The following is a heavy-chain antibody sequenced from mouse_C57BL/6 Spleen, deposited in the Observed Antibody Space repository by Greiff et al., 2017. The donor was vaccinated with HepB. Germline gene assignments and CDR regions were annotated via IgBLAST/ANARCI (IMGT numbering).Heavy chain of an antibody. Sequence: VHLVESGAELVRPGTSVKVSCKASGYAFTNYLIEWVKQRPGQGLEWIGVINPGSGGTNYNEKFKGKATLTADKSSSTAYMQLSSLTSEDSAVYFCARWGVTTGDYWGQGTTLTVSS. J-gene: IGHJ2*01. CDR2: INPGSGGT. CDR1: GYAFTNYL. CDR3: ARWGVTTGDY. V-gene: IGHV1-54*01. D-gene: IGHD2-2*01.